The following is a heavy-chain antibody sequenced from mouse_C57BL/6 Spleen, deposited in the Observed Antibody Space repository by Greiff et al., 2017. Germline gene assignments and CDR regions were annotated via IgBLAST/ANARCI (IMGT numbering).Heavy chain of an antibody. CDR1: GYAFTNYL. CDR2: INPGSGGT. V-gene: IGHV1-54*01. D-gene: IGHD2-4*01. Sequence: VQLQQSGAELVRPGTSVKVSCKASGYAFTNYLIEWVKQRPGQGLEWIGVINPGSGGTNYNEKFKGKATLTADKSSSTAYMQLSSLTSEDSAVYFCAMGDYDWYFDVWGTGTTVTVSS. J-gene: IGHJ1*03. CDR3: AMGDYDWYFDV.